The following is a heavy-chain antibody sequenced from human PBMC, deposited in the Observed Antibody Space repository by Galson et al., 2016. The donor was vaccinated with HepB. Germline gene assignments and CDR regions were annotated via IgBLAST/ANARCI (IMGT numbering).Heavy chain of an antibody. D-gene: IGHD3-10*01. Sequence: ETLSLTCTVSGGSISSGYYWGWLRQPPGKGLEWIGTIYHSGTTSYNSSLKSRVTISADTSKNQFSWKLKSVTAADTAVYYCARDRGGRKWPTWGQGTLVTVSS. J-gene: IGHJ4*02. CDR3: ARDRGGRKWPT. V-gene: IGHV4-38-2*02. CDR1: GGSISSGYY. CDR2: IYHSGTT.